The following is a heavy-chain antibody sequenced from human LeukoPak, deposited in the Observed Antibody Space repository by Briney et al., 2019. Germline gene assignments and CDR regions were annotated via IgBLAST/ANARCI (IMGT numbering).Heavy chain of an antibody. J-gene: IGHJ5*02. Sequence: SETLSLTCAASGYSISSGYYWGWIRPPPGKGLEWIGSIYHSGSTYYNPSLKSRVTISVDTSKNQFSLKLSSVTAADTAVYYCARHGLPDIVVVPAALRDDNWFDPWGQGTLVTVSS. V-gene: IGHV4-38-2*01. CDR2: IYHSGST. CDR3: ARHGLPDIVVVPAALRDDNWFDP. CDR1: GYSISSGYY. D-gene: IGHD2-2*01.